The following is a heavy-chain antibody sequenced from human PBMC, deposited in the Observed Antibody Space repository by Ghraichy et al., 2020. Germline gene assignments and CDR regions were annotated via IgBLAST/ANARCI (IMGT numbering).Heavy chain of an antibody. Sequence: ESLNISCAASGFTFSSYSINWVRQAPGKGLEWVSSISSSSNNIYYADSVKGRFTISRDNANNSLYLHMNRLRAEDTAVYFCARGSPGAAMVSYYGMDVWGQGTTVTVSS. CDR1: GFTFSSYS. D-gene: IGHD5-18*01. V-gene: IGHV3-21*01. CDR2: ISSSSNNI. J-gene: IGHJ6*02. CDR3: ARGSPGAAMVSYYGMDV.